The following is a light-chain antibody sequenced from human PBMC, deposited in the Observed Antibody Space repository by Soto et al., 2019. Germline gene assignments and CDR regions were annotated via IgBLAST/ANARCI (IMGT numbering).Light chain of an antibody. V-gene: IGKV1-39*01. CDR1: QSISRF. J-gene: IGKJ1*01. Sequence: DIQMTQSPSSLSASVGDRVTITCRASQSISRFLNWYQQKPGKAHKLLIYAAYSLQSGVQSRFSGSGSGTDFTLTIRSLQPEDFATYYCQQSSNTPWTFGQGTKVDI. CDR3: QQSSNTPWT. CDR2: AAY.